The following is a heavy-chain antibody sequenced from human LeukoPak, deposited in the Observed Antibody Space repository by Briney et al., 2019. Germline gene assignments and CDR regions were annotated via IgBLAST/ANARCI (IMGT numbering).Heavy chain of an antibody. CDR3: ARVLLVTRGAFDI. CDR2: INPDSGGT. D-gene: IGHD4-23*01. J-gene: IGHJ3*02. Sequence: ASVKVSCKASGYTFTGYYMHWVRQAPGQGLEWMGWINPDSGGTNYAQKFQGWVTVTRDTSINTVYMELSGLRSDDTAVYYCARVLLVTRGAFDIWGQGTMVTVSS. CDR1: GYTFTGYY. V-gene: IGHV1-2*04.